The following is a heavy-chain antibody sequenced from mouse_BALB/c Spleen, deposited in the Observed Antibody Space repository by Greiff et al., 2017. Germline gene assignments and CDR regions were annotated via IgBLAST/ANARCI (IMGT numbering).Heavy chain of an antibody. D-gene: IGHD4-1*02. CDR2: IRNKANGYTT. CDR1: GFTFTDYY. J-gene: IGHJ2*01. Sequence: DVKLMESGGGLVQPGGSLRLSCATSGFTFTDYYMSWVRQPPGKALEWLGFIRNKANGYTTEYSASVKGRFTISRDNSQSILYLQMNTLRAEDSAPFYTARDIDVYNFSLESWGAGTTLSVSP. V-gene: IGHV7-3*02. CDR3: ARDIDVYNFSLES.